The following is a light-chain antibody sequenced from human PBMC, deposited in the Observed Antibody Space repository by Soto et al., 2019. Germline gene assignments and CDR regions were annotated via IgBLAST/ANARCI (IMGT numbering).Light chain of an antibody. J-gene: IGKJ3*01. CDR1: QSVSSN. Sequence: EVVMTQSPVTLSVSPGERATLSCRASQSVSSNLAWYQQKPGQAPSLLIYGASTRATGIPARFSGSGSGTEFTLTISSLQSEDFAVYYCQQYNNWPRTFGPGTKLDIK. CDR3: QQYNNWPRT. CDR2: GAS. V-gene: IGKV3-15*01.